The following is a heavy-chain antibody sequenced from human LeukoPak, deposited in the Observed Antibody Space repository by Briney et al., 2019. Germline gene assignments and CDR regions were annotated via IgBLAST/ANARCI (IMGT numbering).Heavy chain of an antibody. D-gene: IGHD3-10*01. CDR1: GGSISSYY. CDR2: IYYSGST. V-gene: IGHV4-59*08. CDR3: ARLTNYYGSGSYYEGLWFDP. J-gene: IGHJ5*02. Sequence: PSETLSLTCTVSGGSISSYYWRWIRQPPGKGLEWIGYIYYSGSTNYNPSIKSRVTISVDTSKNQFSLQMSSVTAADTVVYSCARLTNYYGSGSYYEGLWFDPWGQGTLVTVSS.